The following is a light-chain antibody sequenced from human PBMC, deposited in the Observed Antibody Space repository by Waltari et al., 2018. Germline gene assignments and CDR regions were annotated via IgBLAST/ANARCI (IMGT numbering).Light chain of an antibody. CDR2: QDN. CDR1: KLVDKF. V-gene: IGLV3-1*01. Sequence: SYELTQSPSVSVSPGQTANITSSGDKLVDKFASWYQQKAGQSPALVIYQDNKRPSGIPERFSGSNSGNTATLTISGTQAMDEADYYCQAWDSSIPVVFGGGTQLTVL. CDR3: QAWDSSIPVV. J-gene: IGLJ2*01.